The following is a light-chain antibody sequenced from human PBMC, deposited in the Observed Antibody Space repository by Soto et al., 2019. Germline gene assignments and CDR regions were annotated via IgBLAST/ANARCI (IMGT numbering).Light chain of an antibody. CDR2: DDS. CDR3: QVWDSSSDQGV. V-gene: IGLV3-21*02. Sequence: SYELTQPPSVSVAPGQTARITCGGHNIGSKSVHWYQQKPGQAPVLVVYDDSDRPSGIPERFSGSDSGNTATLTISRVEAGDEADYYCQVWDSSSDQGVFGTGTKLTVL. CDR1: NIGSKS. J-gene: IGLJ1*01.